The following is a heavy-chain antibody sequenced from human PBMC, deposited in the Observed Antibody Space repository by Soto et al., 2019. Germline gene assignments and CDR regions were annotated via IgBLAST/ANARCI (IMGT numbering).Heavy chain of an antibody. CDR2: IIPIFGTA. CDR1: GGTFSSYA. CDR3: ARALDGGGYCGGDCYIYYGMDV. J-gene: IGHJ6*02. D-gene: IGHD2-21*02. Sequence: SVKVSCKASGGTFSSYAISWVRQAPGQGLEWMGGIIPIFGTANYAQKFQGRVTITADESTSAAYMELSSLRSEDTAVYYCARALDGGGYCGGDCYIYYGMDVWGQGTTVTVSS. V-gene: IGHV1-69*13.